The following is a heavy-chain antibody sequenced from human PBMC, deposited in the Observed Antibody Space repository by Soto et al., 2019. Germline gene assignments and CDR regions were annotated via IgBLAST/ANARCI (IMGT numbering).Heavy chain of an antibody. V-gene: IGHV1-3*05. CDR1: GYIFTSYI. D-gene: IGHD3-9*01. CDR3: AREDYDLLTGYYIRWDWFDP. CDR2: ISTVDGNT. J-gene: IGHJ5*02. Sequence: QVQLVQSGAEERKPGASVRISCKASGYIFTSYIIHWVRRAPGQGLEWMGWISTVDGNTKYSQKFQGRINITADTSASTVHMNLSSLRSEDTAIYFCAREDYDLLTGYYIRWDWFDPWGQGTLVTVSS.